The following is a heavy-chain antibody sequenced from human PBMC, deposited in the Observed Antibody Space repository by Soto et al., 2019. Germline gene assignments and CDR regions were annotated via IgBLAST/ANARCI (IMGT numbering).Heavy chain of an antibody. Sequence: ASVKVSCKVSGYTLTELSMHWVRQAPGKGLEWMGGFDPEDGETIYAQKFQGRVTMTEDTSTDTAYMELSSLGSEDTAVYYCATGSRIQNHLMGFDAFDIWGQGTMVTVSS. CDR1: GYTLTELS. V-gene: IGHV1-24*01. J-gene: IGHJ3*02. D-gene: IGHD2-8*01. CDR2: FDPEDGET. CDR3: ATGSRIQNHLMGFDAFDI.